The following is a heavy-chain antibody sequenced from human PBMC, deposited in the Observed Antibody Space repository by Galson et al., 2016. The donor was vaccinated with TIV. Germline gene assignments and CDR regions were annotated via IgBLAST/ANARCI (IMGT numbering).Heavy chain of an antibody. D-gene: IGHD2-15*01. CDR2: IIPFFRIE. J-gene: IGHJ4*02. CDR3: ARRWASTIGYYFDY. Sequence: SVKVSCKASGGTLSNFAVSWVRQAPGQGLEWVGGIIPFFRIEDYAQRFQGRVTITTDESTNTAYMELTSLRSEDTAMYYCARRWASTIGYYFDYWGQGTLVTVSS. V-gene: IGHV1-69*05. CDR1: GGTLSNFA.